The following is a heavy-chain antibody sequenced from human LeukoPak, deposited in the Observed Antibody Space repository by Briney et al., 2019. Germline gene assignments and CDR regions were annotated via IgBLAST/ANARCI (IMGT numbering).Heavy chain of an antibody. V-gene: IGHV3-30*04. Sequence: GGSLRLSCAASGFTFSSYAMHRVRQAPGKGLEWVAVISYDGSNKYYADSVKGRFTISRDNSKNTLYLQMNSLRAEDTAVYYCAKDTVLLWFGELSPFDYWGQGTLVTV. CDR1: GFTFSSYA. J-gene: IGHJ4*02. CDR3: AKDTVLLWFGELSPFDY. CDR2: ISYDGSNK. D-gene: IGHD3-10*01.